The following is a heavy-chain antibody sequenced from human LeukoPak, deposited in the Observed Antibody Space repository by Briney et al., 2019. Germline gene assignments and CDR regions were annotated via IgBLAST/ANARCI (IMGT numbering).Heavy chain of an antibody. CDR3: ASVRFGELWDDAFDI. J-gene: IGHJ3*02. Sequence: GGSLRLSCAASGFTFSSYWMHWVRQAPGKGLVWVSRINNDGSSTSYADSVKGRFTISRDNAKNTLYLQMNSLRAEDTAVYYCASVRFGELWDDAFDIWGQGTMVTVSS. CDR2: INNDGSST. V-gene: IGHV3-74*01. CDR1: GFTFSSYW. D-gene: IGHD3-10*01.